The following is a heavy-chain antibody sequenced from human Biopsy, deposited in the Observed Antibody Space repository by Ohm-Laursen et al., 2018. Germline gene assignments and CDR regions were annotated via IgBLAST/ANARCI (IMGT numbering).Heavy chain of an antibody. Sequence: SLRLSCTASGFAFSRSCMSWLRQTPGKGLEWVANINSDGTQKFYVDSVQGRFTISRNNTGNSVSLQMNSLRVDDTAVYFCAREPGWGARDYWGRGTLVTVPS. CDR3: AREPGWGARDY. D-gene: IGHD3-10*01. CDR1: GFAFSRSC. CDR2: INSDGTQK. J-gene: IGHJ4*02. V-gene: IGHV3-7*01.